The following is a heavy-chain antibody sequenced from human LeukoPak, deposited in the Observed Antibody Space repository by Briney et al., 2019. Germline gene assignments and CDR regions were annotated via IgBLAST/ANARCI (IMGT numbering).Heavy chain of an antibody. CDR2: ISYDGSNK. J-gene: IGHJ4*02. V-gene: IGHV3-30*18. CDR3: AKVEIAAADSY. Sequence: PGGSLRLSCAASGFTFSSYGMHWVRQAPGKGLEWVAVISYDGSNKYYADSVKGRFTISRDNSKNTLYLQMNSLRAEDTAVYYCAKVEIAAADSYWGQGTLVTVSS. D-gene: IGHD6-13*01. CDR1: GFTFSSYG.